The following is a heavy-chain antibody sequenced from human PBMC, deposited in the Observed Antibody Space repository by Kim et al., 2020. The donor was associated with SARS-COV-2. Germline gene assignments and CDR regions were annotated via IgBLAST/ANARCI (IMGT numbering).Heavy chain of an antibody. Sequence: SETLSPTCTVSGGSISSGGYYWSWIRQHPGKGLEWIGYIYYSGSTYYNPSLKSRVTISVDTSKNQFSLKLSSVTAADTAVYYCAREESGDFDYWGQGTLVTVSS. CDR2: IYYSGST. CDR3: AREESGDFDY. J-gene: IGHJ4*02. CDR1: GGSISSGGYY. V-gene: IGHV4-31*03. D-gene: IGHD3-10*01.